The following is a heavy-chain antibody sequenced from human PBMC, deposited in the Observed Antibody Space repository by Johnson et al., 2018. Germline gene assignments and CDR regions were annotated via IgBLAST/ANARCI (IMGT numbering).Heavy chain of an antibody. J-gene: IGHJ4*02. CDR1: RFSFSSYW. Sequence: VRLLESGGGLVQPGGSLRLSCAASRFSFSSYWMSWVRQAPGKGLEWVANIKPDGSEKYYVDSVKGRFTISRYNAKNSLSLQMDSLRPEDTAVYYCGGASIRGQGTLVTVSS. V-gene: IGHV3-7*01. CDR3: GGASI. CDR2: IKPDGSEK. D-gene: IGHD3-3*02.